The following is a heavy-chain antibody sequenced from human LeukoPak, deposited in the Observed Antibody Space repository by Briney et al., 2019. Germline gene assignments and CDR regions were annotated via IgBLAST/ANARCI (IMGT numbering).Heavy chain of an antibody. Sequence: GASLQISCKASGYSFTNYWIAWVRQMPGKGLEWMGIIYPGDSDIRYSPSFQGQVTISADKSISTAYLQWSSLKASDTAMYYCARRGAERKCSGGSCYYDYWGQGTLVTVSS. CDR1: GYSFTNYW. V-gene: IGHV5-51*01. J-gene: IGHJ4*02. CDR3: ARRGAERKCSGGSCYYDY. CDR2: IYPGDSDI. D-gene: IGHD2-15*01.